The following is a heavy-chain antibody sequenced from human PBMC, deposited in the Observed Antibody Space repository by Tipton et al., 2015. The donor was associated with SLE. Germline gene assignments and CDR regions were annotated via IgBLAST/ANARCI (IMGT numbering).Heavy chain of an antibody. V-gene: IGHV4-39*01. J-gene: IGHJ5*02. Sequence: TLSLTCTVSGGSISGSNYYWAWIRQPPGKGPEWIGRITNNGNTYYIPSLQSRVTMSVDTSKNHFSLKLSSVTAADTAVYYCARHDTNYGRNWFDPWGQGTLVTVSS. CDR3: ARHDTNYGRNWFDP. D-gene: IGHD2-8*01. CDR1: GGSISGSNYY. CDR2: ITNNGNT.